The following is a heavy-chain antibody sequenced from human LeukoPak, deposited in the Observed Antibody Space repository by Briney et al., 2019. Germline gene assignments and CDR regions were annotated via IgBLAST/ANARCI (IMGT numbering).Heavy chain of an antibody. CDR3: AREHGDYGIDY. V-gene: IGHV1-2*02. D-gene: IGHD4-17*01. J-gene: IGHJ4*02. CDR2: INPNSGGT. Sequence: ASVKVSCKASGYTFTGYYMHWVRQAPGQGLEWMGWINPNSGGTNYAQKFQGRVTMTRDTSISTAYMELSSLRSEDTAVYYCAREHGDYGIDYWGQGTLVTVSS. CDR1: GYTFTGYY.